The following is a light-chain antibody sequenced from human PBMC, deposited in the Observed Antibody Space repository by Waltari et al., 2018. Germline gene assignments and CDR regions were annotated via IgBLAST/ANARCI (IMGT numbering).Light chain of an antibody. CDR3: GTWDSSMSVGV. V-gene: IGLV1-51*01. J-gene: IGLJ2*01. Sequence: QSVLTQPPSVSAASGQKVTISCSGSSPNIGKNYVSWYQQFPGTAPKLLIYEDDKRPSGISGRFSGSKSGTSATLDLHGLQTGDEADDYCGTWDSSMSVGVLGGGTKVTVL. CDR1: SPNIGKNY. CDR2: EDD.